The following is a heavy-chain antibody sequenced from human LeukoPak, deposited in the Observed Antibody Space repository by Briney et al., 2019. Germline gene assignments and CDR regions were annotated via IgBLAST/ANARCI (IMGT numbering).Heavy chain of an antibody. Sequence: SETLSLTCTVSGGSISSSSYYWGWIRQPPGKGLEWIGEINHSGSTNYNPSLKSRVTISVDTSKNQFSLKLSSVTAADTAVYYCARGNLWDYRRYYYYMDVWGKGTTGTVSS. J-gene: IGHJ6*03. CDR3: ARGNLWDYRRYYYYMDV. CDR2: INHSGST. V-gene: IGHV4-39*07. CDR1: GGSISSSSYY. D-gene: IGHD4-11*01.